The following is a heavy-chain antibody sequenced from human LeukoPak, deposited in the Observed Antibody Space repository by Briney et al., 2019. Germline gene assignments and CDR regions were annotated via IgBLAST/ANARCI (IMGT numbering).Heavy chain of an antibody. J-gene: IGHJ5*02. D-gene: IGHD6-13*01. V-gene: IGHV3-30*04. Sequence: PGGSLRLSCAASGFTFSSYAMHWVRQAPGKGLEWVAVISYDGSNKYYADSVKGRFTISRDNSKNTLYLQMNSLRAEDTAVYYCAKDGIEQQLVMGNWFDPWGQGTLVTVSS. CDR2: ISYDGSNK. CDR1: GFTFSSYA. CDR3: AKDGIEQQLVMGNWFDP.